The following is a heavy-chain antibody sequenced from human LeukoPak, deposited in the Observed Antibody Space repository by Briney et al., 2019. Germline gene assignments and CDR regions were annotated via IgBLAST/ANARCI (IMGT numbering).Heavy chain of an antibody. J-gene: IGHJ4*02. D-gene: IGHD3-10*01. V-gene: IGHV3-43D*03. CDR1: GFTFHDYS. CDR2: VSWNGLGT. Sequence: GGSLRLSCAASGFTFHDYSMHWVRQVPGKGLEWVSLVSWNGLGTYYADSVRGRFTGSRDNTKNSLFLQMNSLRIEDTALYYCAKDGAVGSSRGYFDSWGQGTLVTVSS. CDR3: AKDGAVGSSRGYFDS.